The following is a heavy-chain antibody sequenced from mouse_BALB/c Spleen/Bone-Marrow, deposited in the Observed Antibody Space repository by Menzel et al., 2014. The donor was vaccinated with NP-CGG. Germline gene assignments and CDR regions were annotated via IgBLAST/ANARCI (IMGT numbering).Heavy chain of an antibody. Sequence: VQLQQSGPSLVKPSQTLSLTCSVTGDSITGGYWNWIRKFPGNKLEYMGYIIYSGSTYYNPSLKSRISITRDTSKNQYYLQLNSVTTEDTATYYCATYDGYYFDYWGQGTTLTVSS. CDR3: ATYDGYYFDY. V-gene: IGHV3-8*02. J-gene: IGHJ2*01. CDR1: GDSITGGY. D-gene: IGHD1-2*01. CDR2: IIYSGST.